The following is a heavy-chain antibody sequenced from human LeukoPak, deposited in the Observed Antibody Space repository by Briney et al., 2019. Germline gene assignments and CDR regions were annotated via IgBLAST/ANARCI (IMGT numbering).Heavy chain of an antibody. CDR2: IYYSGST. V-gene: IGHV4-39*07. D-gene: IGHD1-7*01. Sequence: SETLSLTCTVSGGSISSSSYYWGWNRQPPGKGLEWIGSIYYSGSTYYNPSLKSRVTISVDTSKNQFSLKLSSVTAADTAVYYCARDGKYNWNSAADYWGQGILVTVSS. CDR1: GGSISSSSYY. CDR3: ARDGKYNWNSAADY. J-gene: IGHJ4*02.